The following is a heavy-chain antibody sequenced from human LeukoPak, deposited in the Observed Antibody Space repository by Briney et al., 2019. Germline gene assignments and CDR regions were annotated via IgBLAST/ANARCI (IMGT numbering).Heavy chain of an antibody. CDR2: ISYDGSQK. Sequence: GGSLRVSRAASGFTFSDFTMHWVRQAPGKGLEWVAVISYDGSQKYCADSVKGRLTISRDNSRNTLYLQMNSLRPEDTAVYYCARAESSSWHNFDFWGQGTLVTVSS. CDR3: ARAESSSWHNFDF. D-gene: IGHD6-13*01. V-gene: IGHV3-30-3*01. CDR1: GFTFSDFT. J-gene: IGHJ4*02.